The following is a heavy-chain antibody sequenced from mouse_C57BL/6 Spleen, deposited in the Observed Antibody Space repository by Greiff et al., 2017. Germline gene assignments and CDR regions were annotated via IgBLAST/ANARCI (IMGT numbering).Heavy chain of an antibody. V-gene: IGHV1-69*01. CDR1: GYTFTSYW. Sequence: VQLQQPGAELVMPGASVKLSCKASGYTFTSYWMHWVKQRPGQGLEWIGEIDPSDSYTNYNQKFKGKSTLTVDKSSSTAYMQLSSLTSEDSAVYYCARSHYSNYGGWFAYWGQGTLVTVSA. J-gene: IGHJ3*01. D-gene: IGHD2-5*01. CDR3: ARSHYSNYGGWFAY. CDR2: IDPSDSYT.